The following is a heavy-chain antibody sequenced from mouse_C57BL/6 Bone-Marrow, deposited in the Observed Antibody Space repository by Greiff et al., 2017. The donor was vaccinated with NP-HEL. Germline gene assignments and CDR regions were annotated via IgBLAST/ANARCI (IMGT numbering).Heavy chain of an antibody. J-gene: IGHJ4*01. Sequence: EVKLEESGPGLAKPSQTLSLTCSVTGYSITSDYWNWIRKFPGNKLEYMGYISYSGSTYYNPSLKSRISITRDTSKNQYYLQLNSVTTEDTATYYCARGSNYRSDAMDYWGQGTSVTVSS. CDR3: ARGSNYRSDAMDY. CDR2: ISYSGST. CDR1: GYSITSDY. V-gene: IGHV3-8*01. D-gene: IGHD2-5*01.